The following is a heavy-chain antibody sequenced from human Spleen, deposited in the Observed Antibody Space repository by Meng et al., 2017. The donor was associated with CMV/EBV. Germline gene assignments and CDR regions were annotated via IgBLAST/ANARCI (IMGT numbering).Heavy chain of an antibody. J-gene: IGHJ5*02. D-gene: IGHD6-19*01. Sequence: GYTFTSYGISWVRQDPGQGLEWMGWISAYNGNTNYAPKFQGRVTMTTDTFTSTAYMELRSLRSDDTAVYYCARDRYSSGWPNNWFDPWGQGTLVTVSS. CDR3: ARDRYSSGWPNNWFDP. V-gene: IGHV1-18*01. CDR1: GYTFTSYG. CDR2: ISAYNGNT.